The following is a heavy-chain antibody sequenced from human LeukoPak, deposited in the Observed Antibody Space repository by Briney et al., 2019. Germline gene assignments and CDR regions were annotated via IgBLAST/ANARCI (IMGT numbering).Heavy chain of an antibody. J-gene: IGHJ4*02. CDR3: ARDLGSSWYSY. Sequence: GGSLRLSCAASGFTFSSYSMNWVRQTPGKGLEWVSSISSSSSYIYYADSVKGRFTISRDNAKNSLYLQMNSLRAEDTAVYYCARDLGSSWYSYWGQGTLVTVSS. V-gene: IGHV3-21*01. CDR1: GFTFSSYS. CDR2: ISSSSSYI. D-gene: IGHD6-13*01.